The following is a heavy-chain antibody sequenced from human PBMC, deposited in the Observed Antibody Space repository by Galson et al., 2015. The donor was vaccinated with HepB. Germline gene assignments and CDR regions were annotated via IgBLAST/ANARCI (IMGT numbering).Heavy chain of an antibody. D-gene: IGHD5-12*01. CDR1: GFTFSSYS. V-gene: IGHV3-21*01. J-gene: IGHJ4*02. CDR3: ARGRYSGYDPGRGREGY. CDR2: ISSSSSYI. Sequence: SLRLSCAASGFTFSSYSMNWVRQAPGKGLEWVSSISSSSSYIYYADSVKGRFTISRDNAKNSLYLQMNSLRAEDTAVYYCARGRYSGYDPGRGREGYWGQGTLVTVSS.